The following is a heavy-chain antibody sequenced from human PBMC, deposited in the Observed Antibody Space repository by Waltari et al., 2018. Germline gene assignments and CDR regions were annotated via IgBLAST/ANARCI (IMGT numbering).Heavy chain of an antibody. CDR3: ARGGLYGQQLLESAFEI. Sequence: QVQLVQSGAEVKKPGSSVKVSCKASGGSFSTYAITWGRQAPGQGLGWMGGIIPMFGTANYAQKFQERVSITTDGSMTTAYMERSSLTSEDTAVYYCARGGLYGQQLLESAFEIWGQGTQVTVSS. CDR1: GGSFSTYA. D-gene: IGHD6-13*01. V-gene: IGHV1-69*05. CDR2: IIPMFGTA. J-gene: IGHJ3*02.